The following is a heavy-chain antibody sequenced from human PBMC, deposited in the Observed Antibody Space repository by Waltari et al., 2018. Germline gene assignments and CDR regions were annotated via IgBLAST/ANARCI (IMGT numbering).Heavy chain of an antibody. CDR1: GYTFTDYS. CDR3: ARVRTSRRIDY. J-gene: IGHJ4*02. D-gene: IGHD6-13*01. Sequence: QVQLVQSGAEVKRPGASVKVSCKAFGYTFTDYSIYCVRQAPGQGLEWMGWINPNSGGTNYAQKFQGRVTMTRDTSISTAYMELSRLRSDDTAVYYCARVRTSRRIDYWGQGTLVTVSS. CDR2: INPNSGGT. V-gene: IGHV1-2*02.